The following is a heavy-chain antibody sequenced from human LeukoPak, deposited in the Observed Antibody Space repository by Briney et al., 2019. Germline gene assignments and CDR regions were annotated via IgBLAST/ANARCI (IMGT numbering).Heavy chain of an antibody. CDR3: AKERSVAVAAIAGGFDP. CDR2: MYLSGTT. Sequence: SETLSLTCTVSGDSINSLDLWSWVRQPPGKGLEWIGEMYLSGTTHSNPSVKSRVTISIDKSKNQFFLNLSSVTAADTAVYYCAKERSVAVAAIAGGFDPWGQGTLVTVFS. J-gene: IGHJ5*02. CDR1: GDSINSLDL. D-gene: IGHD6-19*01. V-gene: IGHV4-4*02.